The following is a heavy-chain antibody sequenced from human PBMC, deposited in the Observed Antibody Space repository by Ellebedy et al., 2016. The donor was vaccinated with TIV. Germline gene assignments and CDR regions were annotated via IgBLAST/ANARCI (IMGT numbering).Heavy chain of an antibody. V-gene: IGHV4-4*02. CDR3: ARGEDTMVPDY. CDR2: TYHTGST. D-gene: IGHD3-10*01. Sequence: SETLSLXXPVSGGSISSSNWWSWVRQPPGKGLEWMGETYHTGSTNYNPSLKSRVTISVDTSKNQFSLKLSSVTAADTAVYYCARGEDTMVPDYWGQGTLVTVSS. CDR1: GGSISSSNW. J-gene: IGHJ4*02.